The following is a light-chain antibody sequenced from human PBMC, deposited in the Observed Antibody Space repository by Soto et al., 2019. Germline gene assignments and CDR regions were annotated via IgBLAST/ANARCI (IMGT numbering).Light chain of an antibody. V-gene: IGLV1-40*01. Sequence: QTVVTQPPSVSGAPGQRVTLSCTGSSSNIGAGYDVHWYQQFPGTAPKLLIYGNNNRPSGVPDRFSGSKSGTSASLAITGLQSEDEADFYCQSYDNTLSGSGFGTGTKLTVL. J-gene: IGLJ1*01. CDR1: SSNIGAGYD. CDR3: QSYDNTLSGSG. CDR2: GNN.